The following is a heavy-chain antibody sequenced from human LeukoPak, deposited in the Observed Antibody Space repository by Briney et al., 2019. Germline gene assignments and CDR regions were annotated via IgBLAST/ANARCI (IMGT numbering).Heavy chain of an antibody. J-gene: IGHJ4*02. D-gene: IGHD2-21*01. CDR2: ISSSGGST. V-gene: IGHV3-23*01. CDR3: AKAIVVRTYYFNY. CDR1: GFTFSSYA. Sequence: GRSLRLSCAASGFTFSSYAMSWVRQAPGKGLEWVSAISSSGGSTYYADSVKGRFTISRDNSKNTLYLQMNSLRAEDTAVYYCAKAIVVRTYYFNYWGQGTLVTVSS.